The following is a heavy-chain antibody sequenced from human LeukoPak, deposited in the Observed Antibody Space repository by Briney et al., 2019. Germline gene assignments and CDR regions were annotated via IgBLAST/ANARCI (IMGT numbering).Heavy chain of an antibody. V-gene: IGHV4-34*01. CDR2: INHSGST. Sequence: SETLSLTCAVYGVSFSGYYWSWLRQPPGKGLEWIGEINHSGSTNYNPSLKSRVTISVDTSKNQFSLKLSSVTAADTAVYYCASHYGSGSYFDYWGQGTLVTVSS. D-gene: IGHD3-10*01. J-gene: IGHJ4*02. CDR3: ASHYGSGSYFDY. CDR1: GVSFSGYY.